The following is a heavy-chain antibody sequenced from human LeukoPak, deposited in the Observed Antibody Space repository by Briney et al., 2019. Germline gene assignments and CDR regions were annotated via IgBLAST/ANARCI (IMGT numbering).Heavy chain of an antibody. V-gene: IGHV3-23*01. D-gene: IGHD1-26*01. Sequence: PGGSLRLSCAASGFTFSSYAMSWVRQAPGKGLEWVSTISGSGGVTYYPDSVRGRFTISRDNSKNTLHLQMDSLRAEDTAIYYCAKWPEEATPKFHYWGQGTLVTVSS. CDR2: ISGSGGVT. CDR1: GFTFSSYA. J-gene: IGHJ4*02. CDR3: AKWPEEATPKFHY.